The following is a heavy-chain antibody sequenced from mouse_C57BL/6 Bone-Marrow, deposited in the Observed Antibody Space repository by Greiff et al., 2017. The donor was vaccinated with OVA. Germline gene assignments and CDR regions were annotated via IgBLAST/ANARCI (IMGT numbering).Heavy chain of an antibody. CDR2: IYPRSGNT. CDR1: GYTFTSYG. Sequence: QVQLQQSGAELARPGASVKLSCKASGYTFTSYGISWVKQRTGQGLEWIGEIYPRSGNTYYNEKFKGKATLTAAKSSSTAYMELRSLTSEDSAVYFCARDDYDEGTLYYYAMDYWGQGTSVTVAS. D-gene: IGHD2-4*01. V-gene: IGHV1-81*01. J-gene: IGHJ4*01. CDR3: ARDDYDEGTLYYYAMDY.